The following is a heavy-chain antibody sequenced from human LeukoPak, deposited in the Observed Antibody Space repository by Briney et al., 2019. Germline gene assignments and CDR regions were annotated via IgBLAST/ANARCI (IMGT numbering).Heavy chain of an antibody. CDR1: GFTFSSYV. V-gene: IGHV3-23*01. CDR3: AKAADIVVVVAATAFDY. Sequence: GGSLRLSCAASGFTFSSYVMSWVRQAPGKGLEWVSAISGSGGSTYYADSVKGRFTISRDNSKNTLYLQMNSLRAEDTAVYYCAKAADIVVVVAATAFDYWGQGTLVTVSS. D-gene: IGHD2-15*01. CDR2: ISGSGGST. J-gene: IGHJ4*02.